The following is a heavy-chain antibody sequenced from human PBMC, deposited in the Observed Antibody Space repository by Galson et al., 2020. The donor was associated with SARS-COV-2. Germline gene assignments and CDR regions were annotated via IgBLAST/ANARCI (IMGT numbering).Heavy chain of an antibody. V-gene: IGHV4-4*07. D-gene: IGHD6-13*01. CDR2: IYTSGST. J-gene: IGHJ6*02. CDR1: GGSISSYY. Sequence: SQTLSLTCTVSGGSISSYYWSWIRQPAGKGLEWIGRIYTSGSTNYNPSLKSRVTMSVDTSKNQFSLNLSSVTAADTAVYYCAREAGDRSWRGMDVWGQGTTVTVSS. CDR3: AREAGDRSWRGMDV.